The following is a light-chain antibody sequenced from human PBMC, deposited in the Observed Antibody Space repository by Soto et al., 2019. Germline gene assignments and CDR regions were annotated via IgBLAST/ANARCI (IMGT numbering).Light chain of an antibody. CDR1: QSLSNNF. CDR3: QQYHDWVT. V-gene: IGKV3-20*01. CDR2: GAS. J-gene: IGKJ4*01. Sequence: EIVLTQSPGTLSLSPGERATLSCRASQSLSNNFLAWYQQKPGQAPRFIMYGASTRATGIPDRFSGSGSGTEFTLTISYLRPEDSAVYFCQQYHDWVTFGGGTKVDIK.